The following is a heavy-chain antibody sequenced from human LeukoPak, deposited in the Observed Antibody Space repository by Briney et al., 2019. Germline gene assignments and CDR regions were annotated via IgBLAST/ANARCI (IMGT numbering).Heavy chain of an antibody. CDR3: AKDDSYYDFWSGYDY. CDR2: ISGSGGST. J-gene: IGHJ4*02. V-gene: IGHV3-23*01. Sequence: GGSLRLSCATSGFTFSSYAMSWVRQAPGKGLEWVSAISGSGGSTYYADSVKGRFTISRDNSKNTLYLQMNSLRAEDTAVYYCAKDDSYYDFWSGYDYWGQGTLVTVSS. CDR1: GFTFSSYA. D-gene: IGHD3-3*01.